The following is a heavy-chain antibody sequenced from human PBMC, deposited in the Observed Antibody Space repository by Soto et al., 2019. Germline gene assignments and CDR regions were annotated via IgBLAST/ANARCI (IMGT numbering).Heavy chain of an antibody. J-gene: IGHJ4*02. CDR1: GFTFSTYW. Sequence: PGGSLRLSCSASGFTFSTYWMHWVRQAPGKGLVWVSRINTDGSTTTYADSVKGRFTISRDNAKNTLYLQMNSLRAEDTAVYFCARDRDTYGLNFFDYWGQGTLVTVSS. V-gene: IGHV3-74*01. CDR2: INTDGSTT. D-gene: IGHD5-18*01. CDR3: ARDRDTYGLNFFDY.